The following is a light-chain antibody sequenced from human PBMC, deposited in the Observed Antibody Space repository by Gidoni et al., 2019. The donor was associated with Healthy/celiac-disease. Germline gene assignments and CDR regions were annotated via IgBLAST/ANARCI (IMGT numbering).Light chain of an antibody. CDR2: RAS. V-gene: IGKV4-1*01. Sequence: DIVMTQSLDSLAVSLGERATIRCKSSQSVLSIFNNNTYLTWYQQKPGQPPNLLIYRASTRESGVPDRFSGSGSGTDFTLTISSLQAEDVAVYYCQQYYSTPSFGGGTKVEIK. CDR3: QQYYSTPS. CDR1: QSVLSIFNNNTY. J-gene: IGKJ4*01.